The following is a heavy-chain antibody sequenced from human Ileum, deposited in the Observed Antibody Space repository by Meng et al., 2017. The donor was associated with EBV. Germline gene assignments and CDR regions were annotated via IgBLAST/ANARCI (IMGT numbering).Heavy chain of an antibody. CDR1: GGSLSGYY. V-gene: IGHV4-59*01. CDR2: IYYSGNA. CDR3: ARTRGSAGAGADP. D-gene: IGHD6-19*01. J-gene: IGHJ5*02. Sequence: QVQFEESGPGLVKPSETLSLTCTVSGGSLSGYYWSWIRQPPGKGLEWIGYIYYSGNANYNPSLESRLRLSVDTSKNQFSLNLDSVTAADTAVYYCARTRGSAGAGADPWGQGTLVTVSS.